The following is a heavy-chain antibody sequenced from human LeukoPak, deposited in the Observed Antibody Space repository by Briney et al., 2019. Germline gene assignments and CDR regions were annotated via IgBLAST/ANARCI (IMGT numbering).Heavy chain of an antibody. CDR2: IIPIFGTA. V-gene: IGHV1-69*05. D-gene: IGHD5-18*01. J-gene: IGHJ6*03. Sequence: SVKVSCKASGGTFSSYAISWVRQAPGQGLEWMGGIIPIFGTANYAQKFQGRVTTTTDESTSTAYMGLSSLRSEDTAVYYCARDNTYSSEYYYYMDVWGKGTTVTVSS. CDR1: GGTFSSYA. CDR3: ARDNTYSSEYYYYMDV.